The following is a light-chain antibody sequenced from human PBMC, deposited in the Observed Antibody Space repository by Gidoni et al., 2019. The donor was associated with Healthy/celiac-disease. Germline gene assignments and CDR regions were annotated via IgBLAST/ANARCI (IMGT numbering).Light chain of an antibody. CDR2: DAS. Sequence: EIVLTQSPATLSLSPGERATLSCRASQSVSSYLAWYQQQPGQAPRLLIYDASNRATGIPARFSGSGSGTDFTLTISSLEPEDFAVYYCQQRSNWPRELTFGGGTKVEIK. J-gene: IGKJ4*01. V-gene: IGKV3-11*01. CDR3: QQRSNWPRELT. CDR1: QSVSSY.